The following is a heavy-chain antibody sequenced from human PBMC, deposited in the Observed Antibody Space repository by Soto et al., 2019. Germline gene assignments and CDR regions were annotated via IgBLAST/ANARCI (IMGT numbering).Heavy chain of an antibody. V-gene: IGHV4-31*01. CDR3: ASVYSSNWGGWWFDP. Sequence: QVQLQESGPGLVKPSETLSLTCSVSGDSISSRGYYWSWIRQRPGKGLEWIAYIHYTGSTSYNPSRRRPTSKSADTVTNQFSLKVNSVTAAPTAVYYCASVYSSNWGGWWFDPWGQGTLVTVSS. D-gene: IGHD7-27*01. CDR2: IHYTGST. J-gene: IGHJ5*02. CDR1: GDSISSRGYY.